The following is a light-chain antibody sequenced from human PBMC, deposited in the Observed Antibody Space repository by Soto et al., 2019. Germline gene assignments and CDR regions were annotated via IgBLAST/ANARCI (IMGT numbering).Light chain of an antibody. CDR1: HSVSSN. V-gene: IGKV3-15*01. Sequence: EIVMTQSPATLSVSPGERATLSCRASHSVSSNLAWYQQKPGQAPRLLIYGASTRATGISARFSGSGSGTEFTLTISSLQSEDFAVYFCQQYNDWPRTFGKGTKVEIK. CDR2: GAS. CDR3: QQYNDWPRT. J-gene: IGKJ1*01.